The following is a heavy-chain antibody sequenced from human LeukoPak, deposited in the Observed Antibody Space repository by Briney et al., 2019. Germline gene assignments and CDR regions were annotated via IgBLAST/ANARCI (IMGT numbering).Heavy chain of an antibody. CDR1: GFIFSSYG. V-gene: IGHV3-30*18. CDR2: ISYDGSNK. CDR3: AKKMPGSAVPVAD. Sequence: PGRSLRLSCAAPGFIFSSYGMHWVRQAPGKGLEWVAYISYDGSNKNCADSVKDRFTISRDNSKNTLYLQMNSLGAEDTAVYYCAKKMPGSAVPVADWGQGTLVTVSS. D-gene: IGHD2-2*01. J-gene: IGHJ4*02.